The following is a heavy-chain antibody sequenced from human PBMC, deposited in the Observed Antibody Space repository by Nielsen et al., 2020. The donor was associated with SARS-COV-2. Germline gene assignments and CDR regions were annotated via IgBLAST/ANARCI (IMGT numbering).Heavy chain of an antibody. CDR2: INPYNGDT. CDR1: GYSFTGYH. D-gene: IGHD2-2*01. Sequence: ASVKVSCKASGYSFTGYHVHWVRQAPGHGLEWMGRINPYNGDTKYAQKLQGRVTMTTDTSTSTAYMELRSLRSDDTAVYYCARDRHIVVVPAAPELNYYYYGMDVWGQGTTVTVSS. J-gene: IGHJ6*02. CDR3: ARDRHIVVVPAAPELNYYYYGMDV. V-gene: IGHV1-18*04.